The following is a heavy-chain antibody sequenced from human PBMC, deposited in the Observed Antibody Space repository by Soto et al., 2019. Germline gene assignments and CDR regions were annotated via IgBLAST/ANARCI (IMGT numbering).Heavy chain of an antibody. V-gene: IGHV3-53*01. CDR3: ARDYYYYYGMDV. J-gene: IGHJ6*02. Sequence: GGSLRLSCAASGFTVSSNYMSWVRQAPGKGLEWVSVIYSGGSTYYADSVKGRFTISRDNSKNTLYLQMNSLRAEDTAVYYCARDYYYYYGMDVWGQGTTVTVSS. CDR2: IYSGGST. CDR1: GFTVSSNY.